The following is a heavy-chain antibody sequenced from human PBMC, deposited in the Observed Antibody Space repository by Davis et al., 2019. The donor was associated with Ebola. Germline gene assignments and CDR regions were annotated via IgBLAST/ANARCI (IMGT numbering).Heavy chain of an antibody. CDR1: GFTFTDYY. D-gene: IGHD2/OR15-2a*01. V-gene: IGHV3-11*06. CDR2: ISGDSLYT. J-gene: IGHJ3*02. Sequence: GGSLRLSCAASGFTFTDYYMGWIRQAPGKGLEWVSYISGDSLYTNYADSVRGRLTISRDDAKNSLYLQMNSLRAEDTAIYYCVKDSSNIWFDIWGQGTLITVSS. CDR3: VKDSSNIWFDI.